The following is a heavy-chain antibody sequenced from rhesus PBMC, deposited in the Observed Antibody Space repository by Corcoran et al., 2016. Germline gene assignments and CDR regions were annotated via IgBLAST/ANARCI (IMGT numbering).Heavy chain of an antibody. V-gene: IGHV4S10*01. J-gene: IGHJ5-1*01. CDR3: AREGSWSTRFDV. CDR1: GGSISDSYR. CDR2: IYGSSTST. D-gene: IGHD6-13*01. Sequence: QVQLQESGPGVVKPSETLSLTCAVSGGSISDSYRSSWIRQPPGKGLEWIGYIYGSSTSTNHNPSLKSRVTISKDTSKNQFSLKLSSVTAADTAVYYCAREGSWSTRFDVWGPGVLVTVSS.